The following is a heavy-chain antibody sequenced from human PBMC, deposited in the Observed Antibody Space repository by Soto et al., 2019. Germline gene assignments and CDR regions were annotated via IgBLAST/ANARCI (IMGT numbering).Heavy chain of an antibody. CDR1: GFSFSSYW. J-gene: IGHJ4*02. V-gene: IGHV3-74*01. CDR3: AREEGYGSGRYFDY. CDR2: INSDGSSP. Sequence: PGGSLRLSCAASGFSFSSYWMHWVRQAPGKGLVWVSHINSDGSSPTYADSVKGRFTISRDNAKNTLYLQMNSLRAEDSAVYYCAREEGYGSGRYFDYWGLGTLVNVSS. D-gene: IGHD3-10*01.